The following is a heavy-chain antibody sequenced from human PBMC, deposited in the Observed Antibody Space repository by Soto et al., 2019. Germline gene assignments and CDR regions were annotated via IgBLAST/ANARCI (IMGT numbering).Heavy chain of an antibody. CDR1: GFTFSNYD. Sequence: EVLLLESGGGLVQPGGSLRLSCAASGFTFSNYDMGWVRQAPGKGLELVSLIRGSGSGPYYADSEKGLFTISSNNDENTLYLQMNNLRVYDTAVYYGATLQSWRALDYWGQGTLVTVSS. D-gene: IGHD6-13*01. CDR3: ATLQSWRALDY. J-gene: IGHJ4*02. V-gene: IGHV3-23*01. CDR2: IRGSGSGP.